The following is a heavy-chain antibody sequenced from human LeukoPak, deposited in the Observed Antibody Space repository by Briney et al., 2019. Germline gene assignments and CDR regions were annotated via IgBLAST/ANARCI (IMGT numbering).Heavy chain of an antibody. CDR1: GFTFDDYA. CDR3: ARHPPEYSSPHGMDV. Sequence: GGSLRLSCAASGFTFDDYAMHWVRQAPGKGLEWVSGISWNSGSIGYADSVKGRFTISRDNSKNTLYLQMNSLRAEDTAVYYCARHPPEYSSPHGMDVWGQGTTVTVSS. V-gene: IGHV3-9*01. J-gene: IGHJ6*02. CDR2: ISWNSGSI. D-gene: IGHD6-6*01.